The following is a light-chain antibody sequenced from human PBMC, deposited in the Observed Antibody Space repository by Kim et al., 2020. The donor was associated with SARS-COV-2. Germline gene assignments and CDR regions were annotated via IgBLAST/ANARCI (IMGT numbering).Light chain of an antibody. Sequence: SASVGDRVTITCQASQDINKYLNLFQQKPGKAPNLLIFDASILDTGVPSRFSGSGSGTDFSLTINSLQPEDFATYYCRQYDSLPYTFGQGTKLEI. CDR1: QDINKY. CDR3: RQYDSLPYT. J-gene: IGKJ2*01. CDR2: DAS. V-gene: IGKV1-33*01.